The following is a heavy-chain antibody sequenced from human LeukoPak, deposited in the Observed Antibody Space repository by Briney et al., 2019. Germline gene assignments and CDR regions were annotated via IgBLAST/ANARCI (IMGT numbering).Heavy chain of an antibody. D-gene: IGHD1-1*01. CDR1: GGSISSYY. CDR3: ARGHWFDY. Sequence: PSETLSPACTVSGGSISSYYRSWIRQPPGKGLEWIGYIYYSGSTNYNPSLKSRVTISVDTSKNQFSLKLSSVTAADTAVYYCARGHWFDYWGQGTLVTVSS. J-gene: IGHJ4*02. V-gene: IGHV4-59*01. CDR2: IYYSGST.